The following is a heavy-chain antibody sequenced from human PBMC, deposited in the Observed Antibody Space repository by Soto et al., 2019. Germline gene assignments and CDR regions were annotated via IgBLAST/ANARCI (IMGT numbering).Heavy chain of an antibody. J-gene: IGHJ4*02. D-gene: IGHD2-21*01. CDR3: ARAEHARGGVGNAH. CDR2: IYYSGST. Sequence: PSETLSLTCTFSGGSVSSGSYYWSWIRQPPGKGLEWIGYIYYSGSTNYNPSLKSRVTISVDTSKNQFSLKLSSVTASDTAVYYCARAEHARGGVGNAHWGQRTLGTVSS. CDR1: GGSVSSGSYY. V-gene: IGHV4-61*01.